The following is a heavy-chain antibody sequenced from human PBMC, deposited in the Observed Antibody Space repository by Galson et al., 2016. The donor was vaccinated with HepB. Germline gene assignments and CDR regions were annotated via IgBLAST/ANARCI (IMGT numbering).Heavy chain of an antibody. J-gene: IGHJ6*02. CDR1: GFTFSDYY. D-gene: IGHD3-3*01. Sequence: SLRLSCAASGFTFSDYYMRWIRQAPGKGLEWVSYISSSSTTMYYADSVSGRFTITRDNAKRSLDLQLNSLRVEDTAVYYCARGKSHKSNSYDGMDVWGQGTTVTVSS. CDR2: ISSSSTTM. V-gene: IGHV3-11*01. CDR3: ARGKSHKSNSYDGMDV.